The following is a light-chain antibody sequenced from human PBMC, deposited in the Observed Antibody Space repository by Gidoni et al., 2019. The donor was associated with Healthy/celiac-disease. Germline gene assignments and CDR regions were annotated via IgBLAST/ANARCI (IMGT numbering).Light chain of an antibody. Sequence: EIVLTQSPDTLSLSPGERATLSCRASQRVSSYLAWYQQKPGQAPRLLIYDASNRATGIPARFSGSGSGTDFTLTISSLEPEDFAVYYCQQRSNWLTFGGGTKVEIK. J-gene: IGKJ4*01. CDR2: DAS. V-gene: IGKV3-11*01. CDR3: QQRSNWLT. CDR1: QRVSSY.